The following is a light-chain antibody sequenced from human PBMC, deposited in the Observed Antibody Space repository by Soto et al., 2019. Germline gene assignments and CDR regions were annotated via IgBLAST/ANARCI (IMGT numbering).Light chain of an antibody. CDR2: DAS. CDR1: QSVSSSY. CDR3: QQYGSSPYT. J-gene: IGKJ2*01. V-gene: IGKV3-20*01. Sequence: EIVLTQSPGTLSLSPGERATLSCRASQSVSSSYLAWYQQKPGQAPRLLIYDASSRATGIPDRFSGSGSGTHFTLTISRLEPEDLAVYYCQQYGSSPYTFGQGTKLEIK.